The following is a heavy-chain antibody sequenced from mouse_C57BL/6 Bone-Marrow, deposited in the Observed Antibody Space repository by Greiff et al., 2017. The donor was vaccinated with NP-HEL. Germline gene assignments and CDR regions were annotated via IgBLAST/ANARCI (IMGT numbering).Heavy chain of an antibody. J-gene: IGHJ1*03. CDR2: ISYSGST. CDR3: ARARVYYGSSYNWYFDV. Sequence: EVKLVESGPGLAKPSQTLSLTCSVTGYSITSDYWNWIRKFPGNKLEYMGYISYSGSTYYNPSLKSRISITRDTSKNQYYLQLNSVTTEDTATYYCARARVYYGSSYNWYFDVWGTGTTVTVSS. CDR1: GYSITSDY. V-gene: IGHV3-8*01. D-gene: IGHD1-1*01.